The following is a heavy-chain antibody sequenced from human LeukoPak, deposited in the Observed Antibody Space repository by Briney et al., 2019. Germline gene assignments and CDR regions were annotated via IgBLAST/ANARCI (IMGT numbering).Heavy chain of an antibody. CDR3: ARGDLHSNWLDP. Sequence: ASVKVSCKASGYTFTSYDINWVRQATGQGLEWMGWMNPNSGSTGYAQKFQGRVTMTRNTSISTAYMELSSLRSEDTAVYYCARGDLHSNWLDPWGQGTLVTVSS. V-gene: IGHV1-8*01. J-gene: IGHJ5*02. CDR1: GYTFTSYD. D-gene: IGHD4-11*01. CDR2: MNPNSGST.